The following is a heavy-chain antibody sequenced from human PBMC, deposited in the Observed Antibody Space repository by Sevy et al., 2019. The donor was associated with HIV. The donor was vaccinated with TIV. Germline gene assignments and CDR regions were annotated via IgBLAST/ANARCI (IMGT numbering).Heavy chain of an antibody. V-gene: IGHV1-18*01. CDR3: ARDSIPMVQGVIITPYYYGMDV. D-gene: IGHD3-10*01. J-gene: IGHJ6*02. Sequence: ASVKVSCEASGYTFPNYGLTWVRQAPGQGLEWMGWVSAYNGNTNYAQKLQGRVNMTTDTSTSTAYMELRSLRSDDTAVYYCARDSIPMVQGVIITPYYYGMDVWGQGTTVTVSS. CDR1: GYTFPNYG. CDR2: VSAYNGNT.